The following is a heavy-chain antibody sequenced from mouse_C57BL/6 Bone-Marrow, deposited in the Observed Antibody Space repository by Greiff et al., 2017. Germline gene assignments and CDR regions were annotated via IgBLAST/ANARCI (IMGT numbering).Heavy chain of an antibody. V-gene: IGHV1-85*01. Sequence: VQLQQSGPELVKPGASVKLSCKASGYTFTSYDINWVKQRPGQGLEWIGWIYPRGGSTKYNEKFEGKATLTVDTSSSTAYMELHCLTAEDSAVYFCARDYGSSYWYFDVWGTGTTVTVSS. CDR1: GYTFTSYD. CDR2: IYPRGGST. J-gene: IGHJ1*03. D-gene: IGHD1-1*01. CDR3: ARDYGSSYWYFDV.